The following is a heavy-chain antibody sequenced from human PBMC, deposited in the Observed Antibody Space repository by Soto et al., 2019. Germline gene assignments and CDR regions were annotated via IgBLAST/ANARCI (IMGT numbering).Heavy chain of an antibody. CDR3: ARSGGSFNFDY. CDR1: GGSISSYY. V-gene: IGHV4-4*07. D-gene: IGHD1-26*01. Sequence: XGTLSLTCTVSGGSISSYYWSWIRQPAGKGLEWIGRIYSSGSTNYNPSFKSRVTMSVDTSNNQFSLKLSSVTAADTAVYYCARSGGSFNFDYWGQGTLVTVSS. J-gene: IGHJ4*02. CDR2: IYSSGST.